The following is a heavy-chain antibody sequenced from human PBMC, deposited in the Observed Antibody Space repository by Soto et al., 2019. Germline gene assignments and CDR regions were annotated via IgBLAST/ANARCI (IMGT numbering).Heavy chain of an antibody. CDR1: GGSFSAYN. CDR3: ARADGYKAYDS. V-gene: IGHV4-34*01. D-gene: IGHD5-12*01. J-gene: IGHJ4*02. CDR2: INHSGGT. Sequence: QVQLQQWGAGLLKPSETVSLTCAVSGGSFSAYNWSWIRQPPEKGLEWIGEINHSGGTNYNPSLKSRVTISVYTFTNQFSLKLNSVTAADTAVYYCARADGYKAYDSWRQGTLLTVSS.